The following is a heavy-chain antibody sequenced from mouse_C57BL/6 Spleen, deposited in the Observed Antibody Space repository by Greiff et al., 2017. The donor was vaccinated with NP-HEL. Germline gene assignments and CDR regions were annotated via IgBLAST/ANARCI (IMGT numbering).Heavy chain of an antibody. CDR3: ARWDYDDDGDYYAMEG. CDR2: ISYSGST. D-gene: IGHD2-4*01. J-gene: IGHJ4*01. V-gene: IGHV3-8*01. CDR1: GYSITSDY. Sequence: EVQLQQSGPGLAKPSQTLSLTCSVTGYSITSDYWNWIRKFPGNKLEYMGYISYSGSTYHNPSLNSRTSIIRDTAKCKDYQQLNAGTTEDRATDYGARWDYDDDGDYYAMEGWGKGTSVTVAS.